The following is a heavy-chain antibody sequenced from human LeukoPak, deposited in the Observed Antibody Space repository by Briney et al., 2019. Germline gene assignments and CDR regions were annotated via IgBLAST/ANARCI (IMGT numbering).Heavy chain of an antibody. Sequence: GGSLRLSCAASGFTFSTDAMTWVRQAPGKGLEWVSYISSSSSYTNYADSVKGRFTISRDNAKNSLYLQMNSLRAEDTAVYYCARGFANNGNYWGQGTLVTVSS. CDR3: ARGFANNGNY. D-gene: IGHD1-14*01. CDR1: GFTFSTDA. V-gene: IGHV3-21*05. CDR2: ISSSSSYT. J-gene: IGHJ4*02.